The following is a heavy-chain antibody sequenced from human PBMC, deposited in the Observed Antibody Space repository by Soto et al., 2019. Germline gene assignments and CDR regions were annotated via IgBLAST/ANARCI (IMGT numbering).Heavy chain of an antibody. CDR3: ARRFYYGMDV. J-gene: IGHJ6*02. Sequence: QVQLQESGPGLVKPSETLSLTCTVSGGSISSFYWSWFRQPPGKGLELIGYVYHSVSTNYNPSLKSRVTISVDTSQNHLSLKLTSVTAADTAVYYCARRFYYGMDVWGQGITVTVSS. D-gene: IGHD3-3*01. CDR2: VYHSVST. CDR1: GGSISSFY. V-gene: IGHV4-59*01.